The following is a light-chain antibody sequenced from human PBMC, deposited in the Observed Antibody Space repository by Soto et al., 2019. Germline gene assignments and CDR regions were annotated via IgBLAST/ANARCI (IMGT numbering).Light chain of an antibody. CDR1: QSVNSN. V-gene: IGKV3-15*01. CDR2: DAS. Sequence: EIVMTQSPATLSVSPGETATLSCRASQSVNSNLAWYQQKPGQAPRLLISDASTRAAGLPARFSGSGSGTEFTLTISSLQSEDFPVYFCQQSNNWPKTFGQGTKVEIK. J-gene: IGKJ1*01. CDR3: QQSNNWPKT.